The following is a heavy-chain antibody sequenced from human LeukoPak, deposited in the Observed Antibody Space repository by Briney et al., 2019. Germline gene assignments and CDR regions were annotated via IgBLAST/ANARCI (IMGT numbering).Heavy chain of an antibody. CDR2: IYYSGST. V-gene: IGHV4-59*01. Sequence: SEILSLTCTASGGSISCYYWSWLRQPPGKGLEWVGYIYYSGSTNYNPSLNSRVTISVDTSKNQFSLKLSSVTAADTAVYYCAISPIQLWLPFDYCGQGTLVTVSS. CDR1: GGSISCYY. J-gene: IGHJ4*02. D-gene: IGHD5-18*01. CDR3: AISPIQLWLPFDY.